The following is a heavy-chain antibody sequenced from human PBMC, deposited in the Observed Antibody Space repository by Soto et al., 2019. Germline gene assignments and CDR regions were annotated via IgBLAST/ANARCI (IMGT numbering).Heavy chain of an antibody. J-gene: IGHJ6*02. CDR1: GYTFTSYG. V-gene: IGHV1-69*13. Sequence: GASVKVSCKASGYTFTSYGISWVRQAPGQGLEWMGGIIPYIGTANYAQKFQGRVTITADESTSTAYMELSSLRSEDTAVYYCAKDYSNYVAAFYYYGMDVWGQGTTVTAP. CDR2: IIPYIGTA. CDR3: AKDYSNYVAAFYYYGMDV. D-gene: IGHD4-4*01.